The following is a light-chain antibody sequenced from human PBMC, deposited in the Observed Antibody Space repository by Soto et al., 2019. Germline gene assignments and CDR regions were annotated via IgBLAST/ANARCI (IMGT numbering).Light chain of an antibody. CDR1: QGVVYMDGNTY. J-gene: IGKJ5*01. Sequence: EVIMTQSPLSLPVSLGQASAISCRSSQGVVYMDGNTYLNWFQQRPGQSPRRLIYKISNRDSGVPDRFSGSGSGTYFTLQISRVEAEDVGIYYCMQGTHWPLTFGQGTRLEIK. V-gene: IGKV2-30*01. CDR3: MQGTHWPLT. CDR2: KIS.